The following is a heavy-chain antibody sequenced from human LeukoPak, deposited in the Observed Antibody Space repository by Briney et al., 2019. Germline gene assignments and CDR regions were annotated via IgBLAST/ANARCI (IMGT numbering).Heavy chain of an antibody. J-gene: IGHJ4*02. D-gene: IGHD6-19*01. CDR2: INPSGGST. Sequence: ASVKVSCKASGYTFTSYYMHWVRQAPGQGLEWMGIINPSGGSTSYAQKFQGRVTMTRDMSTSTVYMELSSLRSEDTAVYYCAAHYPGYNSGWYGTDYWGQGTLVTVSS. CDR1: GYTFTSYY. V-gene: IGHV1-46*01. CDR3: AAHYPGYNSGWYGTDY.